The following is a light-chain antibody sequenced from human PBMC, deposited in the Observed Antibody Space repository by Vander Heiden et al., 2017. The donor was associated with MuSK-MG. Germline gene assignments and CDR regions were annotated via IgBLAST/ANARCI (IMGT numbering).Light chain of an antibody. Sequence: DIQLTQSPSSLSASVGDRVTITCRASQSVAKYLNWYQQKPGNAPNLLIFAASALQSGVPSKFSGSGSGTEFTLTISRLQPEDFASYYCQQTDSPPFTFGQGTKLEIK. CDR3: QQTDSPPFT. CDR1: QSVAKY. CDR2: AAS. V-gene: IGKV1-39*01. J-gene: IGKJ2*01.